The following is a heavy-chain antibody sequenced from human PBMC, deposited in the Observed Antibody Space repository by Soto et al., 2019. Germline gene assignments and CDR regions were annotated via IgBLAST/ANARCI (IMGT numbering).Heavy chain of an antibody. CDR3: AREYGSGSYYSYYGMDV. J-gene: IGHJ6*02. CDR2: ISYDGSNK. Sequence: PGGSLRLSCAASGFTFSSYGMHWVRQAPGKGLEWVAVISYDGSNKYYADSVKGRFTISRDNSKNTLYLQMNSLRAEDTAVYYCAREYGSGSYYSYYGMDVWGQGTTVTVSS. V-gene: IGHV3-30*19. D-gene: IGHD3-10*01. CDR1: GFTFSSYG.